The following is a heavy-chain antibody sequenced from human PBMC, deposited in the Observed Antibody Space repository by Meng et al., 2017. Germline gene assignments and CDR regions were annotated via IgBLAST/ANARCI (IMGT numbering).Heavy chain of an antibody. D-gene: IGHD2-15*01. CDR2: IIPIFATA. CDR3: AKEVDNWFDP. Sequence: QGRLVQSGAGVKKPGSSVKVSSKASGGTFSSYAISWVRQAPGQGLEWMGGIIPIFATANYAQKFQGRVTITADESTSTAYMELSSLRSEDTAVYYCAKEVDNWFDPWGQGTLVTVSS. CDR1: GGTFSSYA. J-gene: IGHJ5*02. V-gene: IGHV1-69*01.